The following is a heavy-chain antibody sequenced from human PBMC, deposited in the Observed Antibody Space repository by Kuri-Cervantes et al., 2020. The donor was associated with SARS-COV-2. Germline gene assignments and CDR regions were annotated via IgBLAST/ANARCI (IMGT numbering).Heavy chain of an antibody. J-gene: IGHJ4*02. Sequence: LSLTCAASGFTFSSYAMSWIRQAPGKGLEWVSYISSSGSTIYYADSVKGRFTISRDNAKNSLYLQMNSLRAEDTAVYYCARDSPLVGATWNYFDYWGQGTLVTVSS. CDR1: GFTFSSYA. CDR3: ARDSPLVGATWNYFDY. D-gene: IGHD1-26*01. V-gene: IGHV3-11*04. CDR2: ISSSGSTI.